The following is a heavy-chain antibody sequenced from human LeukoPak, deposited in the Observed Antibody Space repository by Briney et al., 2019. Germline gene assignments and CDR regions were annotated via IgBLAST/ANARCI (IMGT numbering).Heavy chain of an antibody. D-gene: IGHD1-1*01. Sequence: GSLRLSCGASGFYFSGYSMNWVRQAPGKGLEWVASINSGSTYMYYGDSVKGRFAISRDNAKNSLHLQMDSLRVEDTAVYFCARVEATTGRNYHYYYMDVWGKGTTVTVSS. CDR2: INSGSTYM. CDR1: GFYFSGYS. V-gene: IGHV3-21*01. J-gene: IGHJ6*03. CDR3: ARVEATTGRNYHYYYMDV.